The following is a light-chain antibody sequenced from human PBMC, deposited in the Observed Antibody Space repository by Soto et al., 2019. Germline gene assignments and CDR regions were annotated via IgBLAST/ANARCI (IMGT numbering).Light chain of an antibody. Sequence: DIQITQSPSTLSASVGDRVTITCRASQSISSWLAWYQQKPGKAPKLLIYKASSLESGVPSRFSGSGSGTEFTLTISSLQPDDFATYYCQQSYSTLSITFGQGTRLEIK. CDR1: QSISSW. V-gene: IGKV1-5*03. CDR3: QQSYSTLSIT. J-gene: IGKJ5*01. CDR2: KAS.